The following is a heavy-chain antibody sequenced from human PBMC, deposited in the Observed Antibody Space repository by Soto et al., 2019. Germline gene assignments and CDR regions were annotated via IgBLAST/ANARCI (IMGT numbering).Heavy chain of an antibody. D-gene: IGHD3-10*01. CDR2: VHSDGTTT. J-gene: IGHJ3*01. Sequence: EVQLVESGGGLVQPGESLRLSCAASGFTFDYYWMHWVRQAPGKGLVWVSRVHSDGTTTTYADSVKGRFTISRDNARNTVPLQMRSLRAEDTGIYYCARGDRGGFDLWGHGTVVTVSS. CDR3: ARGDRGGFDL. CDR1: GFTFDYYW. V-gene: IGHV3-74*01.